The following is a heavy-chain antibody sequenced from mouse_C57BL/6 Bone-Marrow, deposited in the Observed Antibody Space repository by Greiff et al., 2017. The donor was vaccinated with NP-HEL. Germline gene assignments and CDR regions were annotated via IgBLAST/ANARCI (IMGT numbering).Heavy chain of an antibody. J-gene: IGHJ2*01. Sequence: EVQLQQSGPELVKPGASVKISCKASGYSFTGYYMNWVKQSPEKSLEWIGEINPSTGGTTYNQKFKAKATLTVDKSSSTASMQLKSLTSEDSAVYYCARGVTSDYWGKGTTLTVSS. D-gene: IGHD2-13*01. V-gene: IGHV1-42*01. CDR2: INPSTGGT. CDR1: GYSFTGYY. CDR3: ARGVTSDY.